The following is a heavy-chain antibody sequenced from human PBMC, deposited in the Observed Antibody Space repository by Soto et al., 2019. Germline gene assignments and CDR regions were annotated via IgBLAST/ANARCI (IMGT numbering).Heavy chain of an antibody. J-gene: IGHJ3*01. CDR1: GFSLSADGVG. V-gene: IGHV2-5*02. D-gene: IGHD2-2*01. Sequence: GSGPTLVNPTQTLTLTCTFSGFSLSADGVGVGWIRQPPGKALEWLALIYWDDDARYRPSLKSRLTITKDTSENQVVLTMTNMDPVDTATYYCAHAYGGTSWPNDAFDVWGQGTVVTVSS. CDR2: IYWDDDA. CDR3: AHAYGGTSWPNDAFDV.